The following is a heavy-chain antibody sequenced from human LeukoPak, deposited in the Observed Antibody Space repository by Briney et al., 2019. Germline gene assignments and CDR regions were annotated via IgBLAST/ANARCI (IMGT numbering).Heavy chain of an antibody. CDR1: GYTFTSYD. Sequence: ASVKVSCKASGYTFTSYDINWVRQAAGQGLEWMGWMNPNSGNTGYAQKFQGRVTMTRNTSISTAYMELSSLRSEDTAVYYCAGGGFAAAGTRVNYWGQGTLVTVSS. V-gene: IGHV1-8*01. CDR3: AGGGFAAAGTRVNY. J-gene: IGHJ4*02. CDR2: MNPNSGNT. D-gene: IGHD6-13*01.